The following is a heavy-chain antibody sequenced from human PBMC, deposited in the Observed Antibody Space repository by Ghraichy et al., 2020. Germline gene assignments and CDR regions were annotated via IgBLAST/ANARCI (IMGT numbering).Heavy chain of an antibody. Sequence: GGSLRLSCAASGFTFSSYNMNWVRQAPGKGLEWVSYISSSSSYRYYADSLKDRFTISRDNAKNSLYLQMNSLRDEDTAVYYCARGPMNHDGLRFGGKGTLVTVSS. CDR1: GFTFSSYN. V-gene: IGHV3-21*01. D-gene: IGHD1-14*01. J-gene: IGHJ4*02. CDR3: ARGPMNHDGLRF. CDR2: ISSSSSYR.